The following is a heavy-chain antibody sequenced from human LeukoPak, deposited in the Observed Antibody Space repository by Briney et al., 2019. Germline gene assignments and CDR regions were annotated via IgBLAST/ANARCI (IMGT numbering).Heavy chain of an antibody. CDR1: GFTFSSYA. CDR2: ISGSGGST. J-gene: IGHJ6*02. CDR3: AKGDSSWYLLDYYYGMDV. Sequence: GGSLRLSCAASGFTFSSYAMSWVRQAPGKGLEWVSAISGSGGSTYYADSVKGRFTISRDNSKNTLYLQMNSLRAEDTAVYYCAKGDSSWYLLDYYYGMDVWGQGTTVTVSS. V-gene: IGHV3-23*01. D-gene: IGHD6-13*01.